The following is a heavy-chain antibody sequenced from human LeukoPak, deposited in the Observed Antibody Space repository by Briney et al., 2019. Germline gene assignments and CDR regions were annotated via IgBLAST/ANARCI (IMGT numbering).Heavy chain of an antibody. V-gene: IGHV4-59*01. J-gene: IGHJ6*02. CDR2: IYYSGST. Sequence: SETLSLTCTVSGGSISSYYWSWIRQPPGKGLEWIGYIYYSGSTNYNPSLKSRVTISVDTSKNQCSLKLSSVTAADTAVYYCARDKLVRMDYYYYGMDVWGQGTTVTVSS. D-gene: IGHD4-23*01. CDR1: GGSISSYY. CDR3: ARDKLVRMDYYYYGMDV.